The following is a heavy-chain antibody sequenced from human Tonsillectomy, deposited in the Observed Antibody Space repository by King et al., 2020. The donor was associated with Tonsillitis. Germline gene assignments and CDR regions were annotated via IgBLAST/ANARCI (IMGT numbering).Heavy chain of an antibody. CDR2: INTDGRTT. CDR3: ARDREWALYDY. CDR1: GFSFSNYN. D-gene: IGHD1-26*01. J-gene: IGHJ4*02. Sequence: VQLVESGGDLVQPGGSLRLSCAASGFSFSNYNMHWVRQAPGRGLVWVSRINTDGRTTTYADSVKGRFTVSRVNAKNTLYLQMNSLRAEDTAVYYCARDREWALYDYWGQGTLVTVS. V-gene: IGHV3-74*03.